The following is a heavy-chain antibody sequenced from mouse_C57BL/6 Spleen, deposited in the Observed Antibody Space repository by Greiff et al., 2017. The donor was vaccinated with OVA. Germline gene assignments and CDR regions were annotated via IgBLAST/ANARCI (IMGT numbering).Heavy chain of an antibody. J-gene: IGHJ3*01. D-gene: IGHD1-1*01. V-gene: IGHV5-4*01. CDR3: ARGGITTVVATPAY. CDR2: ISDGGSYT. CDR1: GFTFSSYA. Sequence: DVHLVESGGGLVKPGGSLKLSCAASGFTFSSYAMSWVRQTPEKRLEWVATISDGGSYTYYPDNVKGRFTISRDNAKNNLYLQMSHLKSEDTAMYYCARGGITTVVATPAYWGQGTLVTVSA.